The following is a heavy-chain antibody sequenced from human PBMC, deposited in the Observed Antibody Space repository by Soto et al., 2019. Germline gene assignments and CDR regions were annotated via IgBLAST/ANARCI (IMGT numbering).Heavy chain of an antibody. CDR3: ARAHDFWGGRQQPIDS. Sequence: QVQLQQWGAGLLKPSETLSLTCAVSGWSFRGFYWTWIRQSPGKGLEWLGDINHVGITNYNPSLKSRVSIPVDTSKSQFSLKLRSVTAADTAVYYCARAHDFWGGRQQPIDSWGQGTLVTVS. D-gene: IGHD3-3*01. CDR1: GWSFRGFY. J-gene: IGHJ4*02. V-gene: IGHV4-34*01. CDR2: INHVGIT.